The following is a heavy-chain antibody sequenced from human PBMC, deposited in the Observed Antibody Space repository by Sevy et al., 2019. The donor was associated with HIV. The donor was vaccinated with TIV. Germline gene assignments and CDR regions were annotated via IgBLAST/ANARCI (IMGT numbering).Heavy chain of an antibody. CDR1: GGSISSDNYS. CDR2: IYHSGST. D-gene: IGHD1-1*01. Sequence: SETLSLTCAVSGGSISSDNYSWSWMRQPLGKGLEWIGYIYHSGSTHYNLSLKSRVTISVDRSKNQFSLKRSSVTAADTAVYYCARDALTTGWFDPWGQGTLVTVSS. V-gene: IGHV4-30-2*01. CDR3: ARDALTTGWFDP. J-gene: IGHJ5*02.